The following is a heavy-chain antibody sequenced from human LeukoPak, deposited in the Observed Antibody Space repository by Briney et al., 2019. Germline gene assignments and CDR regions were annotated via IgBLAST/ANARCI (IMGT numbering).Heavy chain of an antibody. Sequence: ASVKVSCKASGYTFTSYGISWVRQAPGQGLEWMGWISAYNGNTNYAQKLQGRVTMTTDTSTSTAYMELRSLRFDDTAVYYCARDGRGVKRDPLDYWGQGTLVTVSS. CDR1: GYTFTSYG. CDR3: ARDGRGVKRDPLDY. CDR2: ISAYNGNT. V-gene: IGHV1-18*01. J-gene: IGHJ4*02. D-gene: IGHD3-10*01.